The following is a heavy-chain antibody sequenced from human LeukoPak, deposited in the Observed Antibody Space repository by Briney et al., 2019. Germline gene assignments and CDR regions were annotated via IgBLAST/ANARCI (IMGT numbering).Heavy chain of an antibody. J-gene: IGHJ6*03. CDR2: ISSRGSTI. CDR3: ARVLREIQLWSGPYYYYYMDV. D-gene: IGHD5-18*01. V-gene: IGHV3-11*04. Sequence: GGSLRLSCAASGFTFSDYYMSWIRQAPGKGREWVSYISSRGSTIYYADSVKGRFTISRDNAKNSLYLQMTSLSAEDTAVYYCARVLREIQLWSGPYYYYYMDVWGKGTTVTVSS. CDR1: GFTFSDYY.